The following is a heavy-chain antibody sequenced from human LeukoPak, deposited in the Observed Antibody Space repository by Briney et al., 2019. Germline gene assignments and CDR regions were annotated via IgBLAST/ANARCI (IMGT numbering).Heavy chain of an antibody. CDR1: GGPFSGYY. CDR2: NTHSGST. V-gene: IGHV4-34*01. CDR3: ARGWSGRFDY. D-gene: IGHD3-10*01. Sequence: PSETLSLTCAVYGGPFSGYYWSWIRQPPGKGLEWIGENTHSGSTNYSPSLKSRVNISVDTSKNQFSLNLTSVTAADTAVYYCARGWSGRFDYWGQGTLVTVSS. J-gene: IGHJ4*02.